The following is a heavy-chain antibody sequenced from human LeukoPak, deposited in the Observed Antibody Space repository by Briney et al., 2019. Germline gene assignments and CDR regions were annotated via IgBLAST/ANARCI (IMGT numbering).Heavy chain of an antibody. CDR2: IWYDGSNK. V-gene: IGHV3-33*01. Sequence: GGSLRLSCAASGFTFSSYGMHWVRQAPGKGLEWVAVIWYDGSNKYYADSVKGRFTISRDNSKNTLYLQMNSLRAEDTAVYYCARGGYSGYVDAFDVWGQGTMVTVSS. CDR3: ARGGYSGYVDAFDV. CDR1: GFTFSSYG. D-gene: IGHD5-12*01. J-gene: IGHJ3*01.